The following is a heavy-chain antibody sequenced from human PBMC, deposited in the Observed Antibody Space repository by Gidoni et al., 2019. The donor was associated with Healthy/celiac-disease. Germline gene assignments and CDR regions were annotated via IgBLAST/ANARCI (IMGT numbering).Heavy chain of an antibody. CDR1: GFTFCSYE. Sequence: EVQPVESGGGLVQPGGSLRLSCAAPGFTFCSYEMNWVRQAPGKGLEWVSYITSSGTTIYYGDSVKGRFTISRDNAKNSLYLQMNSLRAEDTAVYYCARERWSYGGRRWFDPWGQGTLVTVSS. CDR3: ARERWSYGGRRWFDP. CDR2: ITSSGTTI. V-gene: IGHV3-48*03. J-gene: IGHJ5*02. D-gene: IGHD5-18*01.